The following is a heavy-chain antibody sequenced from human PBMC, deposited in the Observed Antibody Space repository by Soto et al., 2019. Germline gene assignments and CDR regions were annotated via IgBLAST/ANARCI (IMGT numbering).Heavy chain of an antibody. CDR1: GFTFSSYA. J-gene: IGHJ5*02. V-gene: IGHV3-23*01. CDR3: AKEDGGSYSWFDP. Sequence: EVQLLESGGGLVQPGGSLRLSCAASGFTFSSYAMSWVRQAPGKGLEWVSTISGSGGSTYYADSVKGRFTISRDNSKNTRYLQMKSLRAEDTAVYYCAKEDGGSYSWFDPWGQGTLVTVSS. CDR2: ISGSGGST. D-gene: IGHD3-10*01.